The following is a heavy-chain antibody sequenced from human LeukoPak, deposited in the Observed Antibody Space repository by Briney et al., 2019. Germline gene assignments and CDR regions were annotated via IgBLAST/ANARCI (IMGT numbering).Heavy chain of an antibody. CDR2: ISPSGST. V-gene: IGHV4-34*01. D-gene: IGHD1-14*01. CDR1: GGSFIDYY. CDR3: AGDHYLALKS. Sequence: SETLSLTCAVYGGSFIDYYWSWIRQSPGKGLEWIGEISPSGSTNYKTSLKSRVTISMDTSKNQFSLRVNSVTAADTAVYFCAGDHYLALKSWGQGTLVTVSS. J-gene: IGHJ5*02.